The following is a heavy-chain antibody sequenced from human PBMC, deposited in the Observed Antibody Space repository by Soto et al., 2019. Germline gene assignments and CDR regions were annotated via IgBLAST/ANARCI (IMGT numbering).Heavy chain of an antibody. D-gene: IGHD1-26*01. J-gene: IGHJ4*02. CDR3: AREITLDSGSYLDYFDY. V-gene: IGHV1-18*04. CDR2: ISAYNGNT. Sequence: ASVKVSCKASGYTFTSYGISWVRQAPGQGLEWMGWISAYNGNTNYAQKLQGRVTMTTDTSTSTAYMELRSLRSDDTAVYYCAREITLDSGSYLDYFDYWGQGTLVTVSS. CDR1: GYTFTSYG.